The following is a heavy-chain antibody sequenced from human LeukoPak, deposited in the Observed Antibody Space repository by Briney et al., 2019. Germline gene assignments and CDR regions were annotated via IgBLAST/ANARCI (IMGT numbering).Heavy chain of an antibody. J-gene: IGHJ4*02. Sequence: PGRSLRLSCAASGFTFSDYTLHWVRQAPGKGLEWVAVIWYDGSKTYYADSVKGRFTVSRDNSKNTLYLQMNSLRAEDTAVYYCAKGLYDSSGYYYYFDYWGQGTLVTVSS. V-gene: IGHV3-33*06. CDR1: GFTFSDYT. CDR3: AKGLYDSSGYYYYFDY. CDR2: IWYDGSKT. D-gene: IGHD3-22*01.